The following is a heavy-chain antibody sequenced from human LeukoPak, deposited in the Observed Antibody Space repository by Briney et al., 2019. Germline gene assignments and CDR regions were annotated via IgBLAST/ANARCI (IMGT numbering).Heavy chain of an antibody. V-gene: IGHV3-7*01. CDR1: GFTFSSYA. Sequence: GGSLRLSCAASGFTFSSYAMSWVRQAPGKGLEWVAKIKQDGSEKYYVDSVKGRFTISRDNPKNSLYLQMNSLRAEDTAVYYCARDFHPYGSGSSQPFDYWGQGTLVTVSS. CDR2: IKQDGSEK. J-gene: IGHJ4*02. D-gene: IGHD3-10*01. CDR3: ARDFHPYGSGSSQPFDY.